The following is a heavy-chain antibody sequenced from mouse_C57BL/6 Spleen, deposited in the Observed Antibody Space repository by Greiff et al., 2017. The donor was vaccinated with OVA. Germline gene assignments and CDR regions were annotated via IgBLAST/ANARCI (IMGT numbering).Heavy chain of an antibody. J-gene: IGHJ2*01. CDR1: GYTFTSYG. D-gene: IGHD4-1*01. CDR3: ARWPNWDYFDY. Sequence: VHLVESGAELARPGASVKLSCKASGYTFTSYGISWVKQRTGQGLEWIGEIYPRSGNTYYNEKFKGKATLTADKSSSTAYMELRSLTSEDSAVYFCARWPNWDYFDYWGQGTTLTVSS. CDR2: IYPRSGNT. V-gene: IGHV1-81*01.